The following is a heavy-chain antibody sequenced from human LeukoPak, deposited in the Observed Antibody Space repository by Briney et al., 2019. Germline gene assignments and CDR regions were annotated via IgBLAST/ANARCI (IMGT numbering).Heavy chain of an antibody. CDR1: GGFINTYH. J-gene: IGHJ4*02. V-gene: IGHV4-59*01. Sequence: SETLSLTCTVSGGFINTYHWSWIRQPPGKGLEWIGYIYYSGSTNYNPSLKSRVAISVDTSKNQFSLNLSSVTAADTAVYYCARGRSGTDYWGQGTLVTVSS. D-gene: IGHD2-2*01. CDR3: ARGRSGTDY. CDR2: IYYSGST.